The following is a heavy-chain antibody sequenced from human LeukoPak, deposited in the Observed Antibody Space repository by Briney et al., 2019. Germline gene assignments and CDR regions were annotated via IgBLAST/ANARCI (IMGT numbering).Heavy chain of an antibody. Sequence: GGSLRLSCAASGLTFRSYGMHWVRQAPGKGLEWVAVIRYDGSNKFYADSVKGRFTISRDNSKNTLYLQMNSLRAEDTAVYYCASWVGSGWYYFDYWGRGTLVTVSS. J-gene: IGHJ4*02. CDR2: IRYDGSNK. CDR3: ASWVGSGWYYFDY. V-gene: IGHV3-33*01. D-gene: IGHD6-19*01. CDR1: GLTFRSYG.